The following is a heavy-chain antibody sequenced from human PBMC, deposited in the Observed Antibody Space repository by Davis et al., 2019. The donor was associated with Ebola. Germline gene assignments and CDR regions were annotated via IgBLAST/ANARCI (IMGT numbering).Heavy chain of an antibody. CDR1: GFTFSSYA. J-gene: IGHJ3*01. V-gene: IGHV3-23*01. CDR3: ARSLVRGSSPP. D-gene: IGHD6-6*01. CDR2: ISGSGGTT. Sequence: GESLKISCAASGFTFSSYAMSWVRQAPGKGLEWVSAISGSGGTTDYADSVKGRFTISRDNSKNTLYLQMNSLRAEDTAVYYCARSLVRGSSPPWGQGTMVTVSS.